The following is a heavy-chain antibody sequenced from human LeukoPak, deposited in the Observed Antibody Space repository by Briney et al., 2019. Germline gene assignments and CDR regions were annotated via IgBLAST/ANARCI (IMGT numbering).Heavy chain of an antibody. V-gene: IGHV3-30*02. J-gene: IGHJ6*02. CDR2: IRYDGGNK. CDR1: GFTFSSYG. D-gene: IGHD6-13*01. CDR3: AKSKQQLVDYYYYGMDV. Sequence: GGSLRLSCAASGFTFSSYGMHWVRQAPGKGLEWVAFIRYDGGNKYYPDSVKGRFAISRDNSKNTLYLQMNSLRAADTAMYYCAKSKQQLVDYYYYGMDVWGQGTTVTVSS.